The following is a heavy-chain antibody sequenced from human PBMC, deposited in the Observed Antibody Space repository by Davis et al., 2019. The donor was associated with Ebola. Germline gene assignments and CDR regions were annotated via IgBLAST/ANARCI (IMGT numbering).Heavy chain of an antibody. CDR2: ISGSGGST. D-gene: IGHD4-17*01. CDR1: GFTFSSYA. CDR3: AKGRGATTVTTLWFDP. V-gene: IGHV3-23*01. J-gene: IGHJ5*02. Sequence: LKISCAASGFTFSSYAMSWVRQAPGKGLEWVSAISGSGGSTYYADSVKGRFTISRDNSKNTLYLQMNSLRAEDTAVYYCAKGRGATTVTTLWFDPWGQGTLVTVSS.